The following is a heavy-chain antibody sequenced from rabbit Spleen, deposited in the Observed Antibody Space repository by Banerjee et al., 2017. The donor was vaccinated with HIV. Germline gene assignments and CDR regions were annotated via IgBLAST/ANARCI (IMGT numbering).Heavy chain of an antibody. CDR3: ARDTGSSFSTYGMDL. CDR2: IDTSSSGFT. CDR1: GVSFSSNYY. J-gene: IGHJ6*01. D-gene: IGHD8-1*01. V-gene: IGHV1S40*01. Sequence: QSLEESGGDLVKPGASLTLTCTASGVSFSSNYYMCWVRQAPGKGLEWIACIDTSSSGFTYFVSWAKGRFTISKTSSTTVTLQMTSLTVADTATYFCARDTGSSFSTYGMDLWGPGTLVTVS.